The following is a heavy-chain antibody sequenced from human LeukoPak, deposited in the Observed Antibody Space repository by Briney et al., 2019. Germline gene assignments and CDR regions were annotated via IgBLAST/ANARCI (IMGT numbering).Heavy chain of an antibody. D-gene: IGHD2-8*01. CDR2: ISSYNDYI. V-gene: IGHV3-21*01. CDR1: GFTFRGYS. CDR3: ARDGGYCTKGVCYLDN. Sequence: PGGSLRLSCAASGFTFRGYSMNWVRQAPGKGLEWVSSISSYNDYIYYADSVKGRFTISRDNAKNSLYLEMNSLRAEDTAVYYCARDGGYCTKGVCYLDNWAQGTLVTVSS. J-gene: IGHJ4*02.